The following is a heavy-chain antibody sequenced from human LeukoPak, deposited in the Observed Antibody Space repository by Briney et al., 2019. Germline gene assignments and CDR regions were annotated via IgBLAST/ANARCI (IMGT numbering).Heavy chain of an antibody. CDR1: GGSFSGYY. D-gene: IGHD6-13*01. V-gene: IGHV4-34*01. Sequence: SETLSLTCAVYGGSFSGYYWSWIRQPPGKGLEWIGEINHSGSTNYNPSLKSRVTISVDTSKNQFSLKLSSVTAADTAVYYCTWSSSRNYYYGMDVWGKGTTVTASP. CDR2: INHSGST. J-gene: IGHJ6*04. CDR3: TWSSSRNYYYGMDV.